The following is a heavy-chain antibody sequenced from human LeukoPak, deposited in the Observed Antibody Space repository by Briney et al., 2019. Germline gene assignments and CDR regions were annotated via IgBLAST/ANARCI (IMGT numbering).Heavy chain of an antibody. D-gene: IGHD5-24*01. V-gene: IGHV1-2*02. Sequence: GASVKVSCKASGYIFTDYYMHWVRQAPGQGLEWMGWINPNSGGTNYAQKFQGRVTMTRDTSISTAYMELSRLRSDDTAVYYCAREEYVATIPGGVDYWGQGTLVTVSS. CDR1: GYIFTDYY. J-gene: IGHJ4*02. CDR2: INPNSGGT. CDR3: AREEYVATIPGGVDY.